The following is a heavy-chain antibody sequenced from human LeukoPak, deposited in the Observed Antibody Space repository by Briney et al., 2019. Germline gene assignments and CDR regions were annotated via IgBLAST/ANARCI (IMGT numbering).Heavy chain of an antibody. V-gene: IGHV3-74*01. CDR3: ARESLGVTAFDI. CDR1: GFTFSSYW. J-gene: IGHJ3*02. CDR2: INSDGSST. D-gene: IGHD2-21*02. Sequence: GGSLRLSCAASGFTFSSYWMHWVRQAPGKGLVWVSCINSDGSSTSYADSVKGRFTISRDNAKNTLYLQMNSLRVEDTAVYYCARESLGVTAFDIWGQGTMVTVSS.